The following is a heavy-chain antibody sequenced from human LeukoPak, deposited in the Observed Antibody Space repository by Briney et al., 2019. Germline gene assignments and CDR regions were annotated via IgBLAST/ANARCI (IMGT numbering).Heavy chain of an antibody. D-gene: IGHD3-9*01. Sequence: PGESLRISCKGSGYSFTSYWIGWVRQMPGKGLEWMGIIYPGESDTRYSPSFQGQVTISADKSISTAYLQWSSLKASDTAMYYCARQTYDILTGYPYYYGMDVWGQGTTVTVSS. CDR3: ARQTYDILTGYPYYYGMDV. J-gene: IGHJ6*02. V-gene: IGHV5-51*01. CDR2: IYPGESDT. CDR1: GYSFTSYW.